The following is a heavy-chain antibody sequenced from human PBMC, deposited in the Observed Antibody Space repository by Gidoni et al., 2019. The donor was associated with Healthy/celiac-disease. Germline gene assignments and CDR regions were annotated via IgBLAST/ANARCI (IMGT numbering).Heavy chain of an antibody. CDR1: GCSISSGAYS. CDR2: IYYSGST. CDR3: ARERIYGSGNLVEYWFDP. Sequence: QVQLQESGPGLVQPSQTLSLPCTVSGCSISSGAYSWSWIRQPPGKGLEWIGYIYYSGSTYYNPSLKSRVTISVDTSKNQFSLKLSSVTAADTAVYYCARERIYGSGNLVEYWFDPWGQGTLVTVSS. D-gene: IGHD3-10*01. J-gene: IGHJ5*02. V-gene: IGHV4-30-4*01.